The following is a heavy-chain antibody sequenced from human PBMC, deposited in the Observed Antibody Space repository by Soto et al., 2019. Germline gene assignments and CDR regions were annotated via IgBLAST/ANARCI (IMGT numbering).Heavy chain of an antibody. J-gene: IGHJ4*02. CDR2: MNPNSGNT. V-gene: IGHV1-8*01. CDR3: ARWDYGDYARVAY. Sequence: QVQLVQSGAEVKKSGASVKVSCKASGYTFTSHDINWVRQATGQGLEWMGWMNPNSGNTGYAQKFQGRVTMTMNTSISTAYRELSSLRSEDTAVYYCARWDYGDYARVAYWGQGTLVTVSS. D-gene: IGHD4-17*01. CDR1: GYTFTSHD.